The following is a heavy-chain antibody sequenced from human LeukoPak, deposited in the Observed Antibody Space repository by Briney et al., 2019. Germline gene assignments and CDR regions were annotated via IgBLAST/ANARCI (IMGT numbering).Heavy chain of an antibody. CDR3: AKDPRDYILTGYYYFDY. V-gene: IGHV3-23*01. Sequence: GGSLRLSCAASGFTFTSYAMSWVRQAPGKGLEWVSTISGSGGTTYYADSVKGRFAISRDNSKNTLYLQMNSLRAEDTAVYYCAKDPRDYILTGYYYFDYWGQGTLVTVSS. D-gene: IGHD3-9*01. J-gene: IGHJ4*02. CDR1: GFTFTSYA. CDR2: ISGSGGTT.